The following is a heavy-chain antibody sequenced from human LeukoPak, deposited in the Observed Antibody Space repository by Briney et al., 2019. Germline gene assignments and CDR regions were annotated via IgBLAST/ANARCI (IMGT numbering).Heavy chain of an antibody. J-gene: IGHJ4*02. CDR2: INPNSGGT. CDR3: ARSPRDYYDSSGYYYVPGDFDY. Sequence: ASVKVSCKASGYTFTGYYMHWVRQAPGQGLEWMGWINPNSGGTNYAQKFQGRVTMTRDTSISTAYMELSRLRSDDTAVYYCARSPRDYYDSSGYYYVPGDFDYWGQGTLVTVSS. D-gene: IGHD3-22*01. V-gene: IGHV1-2*02. CDR1: GYTFTGYY.